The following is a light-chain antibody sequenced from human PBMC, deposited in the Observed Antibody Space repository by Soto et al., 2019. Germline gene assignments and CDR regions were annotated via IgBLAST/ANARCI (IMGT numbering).Light chain of an antibody. J-gene: IGLJ2*01. CDR3: QTWERSLNVGV. CDR2: DTY. Sequence: QSVLTQPPSVSAAPGQKVTISCSGSTSNIGNEYVSWYQQFPGTAPKLLIYDTYKRPSGIPDRFSGSKSGTSATLDITGLQTGDEADYYCQTWERSLNVGVFGGGTKLTVL. V-gene: IGLV1-51*01. CDR1: TSNIGNEY.